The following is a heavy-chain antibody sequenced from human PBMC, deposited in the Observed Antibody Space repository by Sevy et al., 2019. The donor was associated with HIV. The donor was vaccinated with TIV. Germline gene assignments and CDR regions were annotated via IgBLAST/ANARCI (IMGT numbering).Heavy chain of an antibody. CDR3: ARAVGKDGAY. Sequence: GGSLRLSCTASGFTFSDSWMHWVRQAPGKGLEWLANINQDGSVIYYADSVKGRFTISRDNSRNSVFLQMSSLRAGDTATYYCARAVGKDGAYWGQGILVTVSS. D-gene: IGHD2-8*01. J-gene: IGHJ4*02. CDR2: INQDGSVI. V-gene: IGHV3-7*03. CDR1: GFTFSDSW.